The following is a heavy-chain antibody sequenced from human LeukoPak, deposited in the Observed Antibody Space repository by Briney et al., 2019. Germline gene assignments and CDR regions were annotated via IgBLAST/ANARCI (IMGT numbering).Heavy chain of an antibody. D-gene: IGHD2-2*01. CDR3: ARCRGGGSIVVVPAAMDY. J-gene: IGHJ4*02. CDR2: MNPNSGNT. CDR1: GYTFTSYD. Sequence: GASVKVSCKASGYTFTSYDINWVRQATGQGLEWMGWMNPNSGNTGYAQKFQGRVTMTRNTSISTAYMELSSLRSEDTAVYYCARCRGGGSIVVVPAAMDYWGQGTLVTVSS. V-gene: IGHV1-8*01.